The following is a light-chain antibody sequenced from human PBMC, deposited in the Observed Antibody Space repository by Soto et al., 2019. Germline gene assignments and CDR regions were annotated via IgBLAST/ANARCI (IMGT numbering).Light chain of an antibody. Sequence: EIVLTQSPATLSLSPGERATLSCRASQSVSSYLAWYQQKPGQAPRLLIYDASNRATGIPARFSGSGSGSDFTLTISSLEPEDFAVYYCQQRSTWPPTFGPWTKVEIK. V-gene: IGKV3-11*01. CDR3: QQRSTWPPT. CDR2: DAS. CDR1: QSVSSY. J-gene: IGKJ3*01.